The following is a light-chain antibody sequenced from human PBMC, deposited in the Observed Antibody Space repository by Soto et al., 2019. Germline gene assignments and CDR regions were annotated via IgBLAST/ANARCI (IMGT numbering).Light chain of an antibody. Sequence: EIVLTQSPGTLSLSPGEGATLSCRASQSVSSSLLAWFQQKPGQAPRLLLHDVSSRATGIPDRFSGSGSGTDFTLSISRLEPEDCAVYYCHQYGSSPLTFGQGTKLEIK. J-gene: IGKJ2*01. CDR1: QSVSSSL. V-gene: IGKV3-20*01. CDR3: HQYGSSPLT. CDR2: DVS.